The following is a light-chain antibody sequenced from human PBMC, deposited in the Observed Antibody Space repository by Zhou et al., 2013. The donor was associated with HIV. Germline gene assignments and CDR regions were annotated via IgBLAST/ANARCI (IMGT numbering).Light chain of an antibody. V-gene: IGKV1-6*01. J-gene: IGKJ4*01. Sequence: MTQSPSSLSASVGDRVTITCRASQGIGSDLAWYQHKPGKAPKLLIYGASTLHNGVPSRFSGSGSGTDFALTVSCLQPEDFAMYYCQQYRTYPLTFGGGTKVE. CDR3: QQYRTYPLT. CDR2: GAS. CDR1: QGIGSD.